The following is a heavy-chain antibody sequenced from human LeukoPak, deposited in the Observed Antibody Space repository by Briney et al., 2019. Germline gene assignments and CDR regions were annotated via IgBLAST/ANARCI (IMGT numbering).Heavy chain of an antibody. CDR1: GFTFDGYG. V-gene: IGHV3-20*04. Sequence: PGGSLRLSCVASGFTFDGYGMSWVRQAPEKGLEWVSSINWNGGSTAYVDSVKGRFTISRDNAKNSLYLQMNSLRAEDTAVYYCALYDFWSGYLDVWGKGTTVTVSS. CDR3: ALYDFWSGYLDV. D-gene: IGHD3-3*01. J-gene: IGHJ6*03. CDR2: INWNGGST.